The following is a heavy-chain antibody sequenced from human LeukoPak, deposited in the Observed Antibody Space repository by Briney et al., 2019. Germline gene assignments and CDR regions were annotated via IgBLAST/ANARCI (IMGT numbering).Heavy chain of an antibody. D-gene: IGHD5-18*01. Sequence: ASVKVSCKASGDIFTSYYMHWVRQAPGQGLEWMGIINPSGGSTSYAQKFQGRVTMTRDTSTSTVYMELSSLRSEDTAVYYCARATAMAPTFDYWGQGTLVTVSS. CDR3: ARATAMAPTFDY. CDR2: INPSGGST. V-gene: IGHV1-46*01. CDR1: GDIFTSYY. J-gene: IGHJ4*02.